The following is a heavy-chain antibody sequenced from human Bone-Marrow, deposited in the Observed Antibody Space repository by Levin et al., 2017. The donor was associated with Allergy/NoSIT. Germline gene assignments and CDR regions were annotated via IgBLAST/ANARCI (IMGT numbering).Heavy chain of an antibody. D-gene: IGHD2-2*01. Sequence: GGSLRLSCAASGFTFNTYSMNWVRQGPGKGLQWVAYTSSRSSTIYYADSVKGRFTISRDNAKNSLYLQMNSLRDEDTAMYYCTREVASCYGCFDYWGLGTLVTVSS. CDR1: GFTFNTYS. CDR2: TSSRSSTI. CDR3: TREVASCYGCFDY. V-gene: IGHV3-48*02. J-gene: IGHJ4*02.